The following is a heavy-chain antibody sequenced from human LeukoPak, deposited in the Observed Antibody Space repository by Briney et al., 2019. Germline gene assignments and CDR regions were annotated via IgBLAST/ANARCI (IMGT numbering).Heavy chain of an antibody. J-gene: IGHJ4*02. V-gene: IGHV3-74*01. Sequence: GGSLRLSCAVSGFTFSNDWMHGVRQGPGKGLVWISRISSDGTTTDYADSVKGRFTISRDNAKNTLYLQMDSLRAEDTAVYYCAGRWSFDYWGQGALVTVSS. CDR1: GFTFSNDW. D-gene: IGHD2-15*01. CDR2: ISSDGTTT. CDR3: AGRWSFDY.